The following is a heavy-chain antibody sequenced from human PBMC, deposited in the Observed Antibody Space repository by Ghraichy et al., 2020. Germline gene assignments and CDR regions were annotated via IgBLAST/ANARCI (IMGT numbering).Heavy chain of an antibody. D-gene: IGHD2-21*02. Sequence: SCVASGFPFSDYSINWVRQAPGKGLEWVSSIDLTSSYIYYADSLKGRFTTSRDNARNSLYLQMNSLRAEDTAVYYCARDRLPLNGDFVSWGQGSLVTVSS. J-gene: IGHJ5*01. CDR2: IDLTSSYI. CDR1: GFPFSDYS. V-gene: IGHV3-21*01. CDR3: ARDRLPLNGDFVS.